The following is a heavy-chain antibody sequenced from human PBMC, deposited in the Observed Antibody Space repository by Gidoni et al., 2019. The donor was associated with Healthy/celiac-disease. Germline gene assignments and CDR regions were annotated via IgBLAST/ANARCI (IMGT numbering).Heavy chain of an antibody. J-gene: IGHJ4*02. Sequence: QVQLVQPGAEVKKPGASVKVSCRVSGSSLTEFSMHWVRQAPGKGLEWMGGFDPGDGDTIYEQKFQGRVTMTEDTSTDTSYMELSSLRAEDTAVYYCATGPMVTFGGIIVDYWGQGTLVTVSS. CDR2: FDPGDGDT. V-gene: IGHV1-24*01. CDR1: GSSLTEFS. CDR3: ATGPMVTFGGIIVDY. D-gene: IGHD3-16*02.